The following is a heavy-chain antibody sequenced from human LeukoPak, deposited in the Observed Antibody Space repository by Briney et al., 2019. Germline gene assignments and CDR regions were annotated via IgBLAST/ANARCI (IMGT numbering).Heavy chain of an antibody. V-gene: IGHV3-23*01. CDR1: GFTFSSYA. D-gene: IGHD6-19*01. Sequence: GGSLRLSCAASGFTFSSYAMSWVRQAPGKGLEWVSAISGSGGSTYYADSVKGRFTISRDNSKNTLYLQMNSLRAEDTAVYHCAKDSDPDIAVAGIAYQHWGQGTLVTVSS. CDR2: ISGSGGST. J-gene: IGHJ1*01. CDR3: AKDSDPDIAVAGIAYQH.